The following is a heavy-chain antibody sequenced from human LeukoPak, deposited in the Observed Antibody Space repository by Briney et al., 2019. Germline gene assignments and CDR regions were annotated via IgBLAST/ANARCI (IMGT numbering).Heavy chain of an antibody. Sequence: ASVKVSCKASGYTFTSYDINWVRQATGQGLEWMGWMNPNSGNTGYAQKFQGRVIITRDTSISTAYMELSSLRSEDTAVYYCAREIYPTTVTTGGTVFDPSSQGTLVTVS. CDR1: GYTFTSYD. J-gene: IGHJ5*02. CDR3: AREIYPTTVTTGGTVFDP. D-gene: IGHD4-11*01. V-gene: IGHV1-8*03. CDR2: MNPNSGNT.